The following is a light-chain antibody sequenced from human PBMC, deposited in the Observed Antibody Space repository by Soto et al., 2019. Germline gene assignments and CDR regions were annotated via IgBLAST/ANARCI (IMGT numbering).Light chain of an antibody. CDR3: SSCTSSSVV. J-gene: IGLJ2*01. CDR1: SSDVGGYNY. V-gene: IGLV2-14*01. CDR2: DVS. Sequence: QSALTQPASVSGSPGQSITISCTGTSSDVGGYNYVSWYQQHPGKAPKLMIYDVSNRPSGVSNRFSGSKSGNTASLTISGLQAEDEADYYCSSCTSSSVVFGGGTQLTVL.